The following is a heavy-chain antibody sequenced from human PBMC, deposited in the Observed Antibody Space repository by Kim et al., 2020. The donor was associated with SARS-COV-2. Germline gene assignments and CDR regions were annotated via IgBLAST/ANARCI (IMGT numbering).Heavy chain of an antibody. Sequence: KGRFTISRDNAKNSLYLQMNSLRAEDTAVYYCARAYGYYYDSSGYENWFDPWGQGTLVTVSS. V-gene: IGHV3-11*01. D-gene: IGHD3-22*01. J-gene: IGHJ5*02. CDR3: ARAYGYYYDSSGYENWFDP.